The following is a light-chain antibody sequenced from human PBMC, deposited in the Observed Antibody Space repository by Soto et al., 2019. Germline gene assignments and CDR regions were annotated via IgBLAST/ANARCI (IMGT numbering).Light chain of an antibody. Sequence: EIVLTQSPGTLSLSPGERATLSCRASRSVTSNYLGWYQQKPGQAPRLLIYGASSRATGLPDRFSGSGSGTDFTLTVSRLEPEDFALYYCQQYASSPFTFGQGTKLEI. CDR2: GAS. CDR1: RSVTSNY. V-gene: IGKV3-20*01. CDR3: QQYASSPFT. J-gene: IGKJ2*01.